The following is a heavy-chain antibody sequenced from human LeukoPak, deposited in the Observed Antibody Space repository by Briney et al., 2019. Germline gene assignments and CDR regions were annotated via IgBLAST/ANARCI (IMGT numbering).Heavy chain of an antibody. D-gene: IGHD3-22*01. V-gene: IGHV1-2*02. Sequence: ASVKVSCKASGYTFTGYYMHWVRQAPGQGLEWMGWINPNSGGTNYAQKFQGKVTMTRDTSISTAYMELSRLRSDDTAVYYCARDLTPAPKYYYDSSGYLDWGQGTLVTVSS. CDR2: INPNSGGT. CDR1: GYTFTGYY. CDR3: ARDLTPAPKYYYDSSGYLD. J-gene: IGHJ4*02.